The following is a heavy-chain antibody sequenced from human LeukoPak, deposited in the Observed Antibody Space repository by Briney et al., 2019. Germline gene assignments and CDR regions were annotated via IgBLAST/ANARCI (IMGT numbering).Heavy chain of an antibody. Sequence: GGSLRLSCAASGFTFSSYAMSWVRQAAGKGLEWVSAISGSGGSTYYADSVKGRFTISRDNSKNTLYLQMNSLRAEDTAVYYCAKVGSAAAGPSLYYYYGMDVWGQGTTVTVSS. D-gene: IGHD6-13*01. CDR2: ISGSGGST. CDR3: AKVGSAAAGPSLYYYYGMDV. V-gene: IGHV3-23*01. CDR1: GFTFSSYA. J-gene: IGHJ6*02.